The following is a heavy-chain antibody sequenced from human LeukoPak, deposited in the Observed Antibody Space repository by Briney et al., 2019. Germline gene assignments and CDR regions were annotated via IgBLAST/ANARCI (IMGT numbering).Heavy chain of an antibody. Sequence: GKSLRLACAASGFTFNDYAIYWVSQAPGKGLEWVALISYDGYDQSYADSVRGRFTISRDNSKNTLYLQMDSLRTEDTAVYYCARLNYYGSGSYYTTPTPVAFDIWGQGTMVTVSS. CDR3: ARLNYYGSGSYYTTPTPVAFDI. D-gene: IGHD3-10*01. J-gene: IGHJ3*02. V-gene: IGHV3-30-3*01. CDR1: GFTFNDYA. CDR2: ISYDGYDQ.